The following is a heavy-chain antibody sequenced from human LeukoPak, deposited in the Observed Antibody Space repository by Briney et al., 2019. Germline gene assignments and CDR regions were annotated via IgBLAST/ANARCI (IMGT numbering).Heavy chain of an antibody. CDR1: GFTFSRYA. CDR2: IGGSGTSA. CDR3: AKDDSAYSYASFDY. D-gene: IGHD5-18*01. Sequence: GGSLRLSCAASGFTFSRYAMSWVRQAPGKGLEWVSAIGGSGTSAYYADSLKGRFTISRDNSKNTLYLQVNSLRAEDTAVYYCAKDDSAYSYASFDYWGQGTLVTVSS. V-gene: IGHV3-23*01. J-gene: IGHJ4*02.